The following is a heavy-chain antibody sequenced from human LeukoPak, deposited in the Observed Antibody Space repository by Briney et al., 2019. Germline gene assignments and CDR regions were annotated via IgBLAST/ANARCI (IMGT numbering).Heavy chain of an antibody. Sequence: PSETLSLTCTVSGYSISSGYYWGWIRQPPGKGLEWIGSIYHSGSTYYNPSLKSRVTISVDTSKNQFSLKLGSVTAADTAVYYCARGEWQWLDPFDYWGQGTLVTVSS. V-gene: IGHV4-38-2*02. D-gene: IGHD6-19*01. CDR2: IYHSGST. CDR1: GYSISSGYY. CDR3: ARGEWQWLDPFDY. J-gene: IGHJ4*02.